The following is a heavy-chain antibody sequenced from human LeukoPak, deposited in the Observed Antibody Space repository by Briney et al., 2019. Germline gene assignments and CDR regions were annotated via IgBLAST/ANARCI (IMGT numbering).Heavy chain of an antibody. J-gene: IGHJ4*02. CDR2: ISGSGGDT. V-gene: IGHV3-23*01. Sequence: GGSLRLSCAASGFTFSSYAMNWVRQAPGRGLEWVSGISGSGGDTYYADSVKGRFTVSRDNAKNSLYLQMNSLRAEDTAVYYCASSLDYWGQGTLVTVSS. CDR3: ASSLDY. CDR1: GFTFSSYA.